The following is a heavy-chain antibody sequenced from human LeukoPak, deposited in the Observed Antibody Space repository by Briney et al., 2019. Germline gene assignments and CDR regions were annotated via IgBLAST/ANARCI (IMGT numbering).Heavy chain of an antibody. CDR1: GVSISSYD. Sequence: NPSETLSLTCTVSGVSISSYDWSWIREPPGKGLEWIGYIYYSGSTNYNHSLKRRVTTSVDTSKNQLSLKLSSVTAADTAVYYCASHRGYSYAPNLSYYYGMDVWGQGTTVTVSS. CDR3: ASHRGYSYAPNLSYYYGMDV. CDR2: IYYSGST. D-gene: IGHD5-18*01. J-gene: IGHJ6*02. V-gene: IGHV4-59*08.